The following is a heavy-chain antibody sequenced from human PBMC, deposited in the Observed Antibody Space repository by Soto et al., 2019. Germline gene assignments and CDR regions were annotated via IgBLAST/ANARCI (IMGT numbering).Heavy chain of an antibody. V-gene: IGHV4-59*01. D-gene: IGHD3-22*01. CDR3: ARFLGYYYDSSGLGGMDV. Sequence: SETLSLTCTVSGGSISSYYWSWIRQPPGKGLEWIGYIYYSGSTNYNPSLKSRVTISVDTSKNQFSLKLSSVTAADTAVYYCARFLGYYYDSSGLGGMDVWGQGTTVT. J-gene: IGHJ6*02. CDR1: GGSISSYY. CDR2: IYYSGST.